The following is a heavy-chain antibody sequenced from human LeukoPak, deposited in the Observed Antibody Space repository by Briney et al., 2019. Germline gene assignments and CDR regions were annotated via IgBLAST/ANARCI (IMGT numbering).Heavy chain of an antibody. CDR1: GESFSAYF. CDR2: VNHSGDT. V-gene: IGHV4-34*01. D-gene: IGHD1-26*01. CDR3: ARAGSGSYTSFDY. Sequence: SETLSLSCAVYGESFSAYFWTWIRQPPGKGLEWIGEVNHSGDTNYNPSLKSRVTISVDTSKNQFSLKLSSVTAADTAVYYCARAGSGSYTSFDYWGQGTLVTVSS. J-gene: IGHJ4*02.